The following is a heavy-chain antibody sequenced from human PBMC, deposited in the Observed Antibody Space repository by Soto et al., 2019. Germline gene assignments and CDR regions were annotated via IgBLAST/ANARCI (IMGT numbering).Heavy chain of an antibody. CDR1: GYTFTNYG. CDR2: TNNHNGNT. D-gene: IGHD4-17*01. Sequence: QVQVVQSGAEVKKPGASVKVSCKASGYTFTNYGISWVRQAPGQGLKWMGWTNNHNGNTNYTQMFKVRVTMTTDTSTSTAYMEMRRLTSADTAVYYCARDDYGYYGFWSQGTLDTVSS. CDR3: ARDDYGYYGF. J-gene: IGHJ4*02. V-gene: IGHV1-18*01.